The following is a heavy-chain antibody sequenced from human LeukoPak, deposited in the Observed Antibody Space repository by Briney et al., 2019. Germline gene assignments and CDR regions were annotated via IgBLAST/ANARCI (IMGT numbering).Heavy chain of an antibody. J-gene: IGHJ5*02. Sequence: PSGTLSLTCTVSGGSISSYYWSWIRQPPGKGLEWIGYIYYSGSTNYNPSLKSRVTISVDTSKNQFSLKLSSVTAADTAVYYCARDKGGRYYDSSGYFDPWGQGTLVTVSS. CDR3: ARDKGGRYYDSSGYFDP. CDR2: IYYSGST. V-gene: IGHV4-59*01. CDR1: GGSISSYY. D-gene: IGHD3-22*01.